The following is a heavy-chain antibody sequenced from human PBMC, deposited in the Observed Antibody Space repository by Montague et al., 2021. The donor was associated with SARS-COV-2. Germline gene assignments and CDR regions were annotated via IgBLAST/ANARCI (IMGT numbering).Heavy chain of an antibody. Sequence: SETLSLTCTVSGGSISSYYWSWIRQPPGKGLEWIGYIYYSGSTNYNPSFKSRVTRSVDTSKNQFSLKLSSVTAADTAVYYCARRSLGYCSGGSCYSAFDPWGQGTLVTVSS. CDR2: IYYSGST. D-gene: IGHD2-15*01. CDR3: ARRSLGYCSGGSCYSAFDP. V-gene: IGHV4-59*01. J-gene: IGHJ5*02. CDR1: GGSISSYY.